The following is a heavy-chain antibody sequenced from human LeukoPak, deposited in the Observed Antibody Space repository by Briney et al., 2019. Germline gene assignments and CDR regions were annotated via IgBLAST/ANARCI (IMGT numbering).Heavy chain of an antibody. CDR3: ARQYYDSSGYYYRDAFDI. V-gene: IGHV4-59*08. CDR2: IYYSGST. CDR1: GGSFSSYY. Sequence: SETLSLTCTVSGGSFSSYYWSWIRQPPGKGLEWIGYIYYSGSTNYNPSLKSRVTISVDTSKNQFSLKLSSVTAADTAVYYCARQYYDSSGYYYRDAFDIWGQGTMVTVSS. D-gene: IGHD3-22*01. J-gene: IGHJ3*02.